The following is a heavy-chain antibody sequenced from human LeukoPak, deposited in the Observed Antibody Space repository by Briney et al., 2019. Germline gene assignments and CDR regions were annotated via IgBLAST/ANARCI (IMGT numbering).Heavy chain of an antibody. CDR3: ARDQHYYGPGPYYMEGWFDP. D-gene: IGHD3-10*01. V-gene: IGHV1-18*01. CDR1: GYTFTSYG. CDR2: ISAYNGNT. Sequence: ASVKVSCKASGYTFTSYGISWVRRAPGQGLEWMGWISAYNGNTNYAQKLQGRVTMTTDTSTSTAYMELRSLGSDDTAVYYCARDQHYYGPGPYYMEGWFDPWGQGTLVTVSS. J-gene: IGHJ5*02.